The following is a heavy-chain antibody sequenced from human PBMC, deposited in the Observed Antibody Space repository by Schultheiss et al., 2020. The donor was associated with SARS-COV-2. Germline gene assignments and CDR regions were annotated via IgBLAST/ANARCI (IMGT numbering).Heavy chain of an antibody. CDR2: TSAGNGNT. CDR1: GGTFSSYA. D-gene: IGHD6-6*01. V-gene: IGHV1-18*01. J-gene: IGHJ4*02. CDR3: ALNAEYSSSSCDY. Sequence: ASVKVSCKASGGTFSSYAISWVRQAPGQGLEWMGWTSAGNGNTNYAQKLQGRVTMTRNTPISTAYMELRSLRSDDTAVYYCALNAEYSSSSCDYWGQGTLVTVSS.